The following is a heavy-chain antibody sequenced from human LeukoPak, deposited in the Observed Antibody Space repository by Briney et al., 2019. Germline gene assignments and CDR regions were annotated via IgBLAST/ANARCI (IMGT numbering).Heavy chain of an antibody. Sequence: KPSETLSLTCAVYGGSFSGYYWSWIRQPPGKGLEWIGEINHSGSTNYNPSLKSRVTISVDTSKNQFSLKLSSVTAADTAVYYCGRPLAAAGTSYDPWGQGTLVTVSS. D-gene: IGHD6-13*01. V-gene: IGHV4-34*01. CDR3: GRPLAAAGTSYDP. J-gene: IGHJ5*02. CDR2: INHSGST. CDR1: GGSFSGYY.